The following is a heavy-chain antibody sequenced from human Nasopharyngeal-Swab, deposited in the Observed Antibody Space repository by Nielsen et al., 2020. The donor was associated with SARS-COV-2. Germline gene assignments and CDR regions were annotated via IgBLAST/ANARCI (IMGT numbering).Heavy chain of an antibody. Sequence: SETLSLTFAVYGGSFNGYYWSWIRQSPGKGLECIGEINHSGSTNYNPSLKSRVTISVDTSKTQFSLKLSSVTAADTAVYYCARGSTMNGYYGMDVWGQGTTVTVSS. V-gene: IGHV4-34*01. CDR3: ARGSTMNGYYGMDV. D-gene: IGHD3-22*01. CDR1: GGSFNGYY. CDR2: INHSGST. J-gene: IGHJ6*02.